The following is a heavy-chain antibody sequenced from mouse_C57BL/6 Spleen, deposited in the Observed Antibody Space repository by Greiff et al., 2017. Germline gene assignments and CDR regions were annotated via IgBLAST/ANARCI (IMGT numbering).Heavy chain of an antibody. CDR3: ARHTIYDGYNFDY. CDR2: IHPNSGST. V-gene: IGHV1-64*01. D-gene: IGHD2-3*01. Sequence: QVQLQQPGAELVKPGASVKLSCKASGYTFTSYWMHWVKQRPGQGLEWIGMIHPNSGSTNYNEKFKSKATLTVDKSSSTAYMQLSSLTSEDSAVYYCARHTIYDGYNFDYWGQGTTLTVSS. J-gene: IGHJ2*01. CDR1: GYTFTSYW.